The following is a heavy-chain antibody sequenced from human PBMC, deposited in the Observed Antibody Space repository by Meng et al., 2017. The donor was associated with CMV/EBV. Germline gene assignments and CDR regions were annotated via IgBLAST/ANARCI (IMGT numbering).Heavy chain of an antibody. J-gene: IGHJ4*01. Sequence: QVHLAQSGAEVKKPGDSVKVSCEASGYKMAYYYIHWMRQAPGQWLEWMGWINPNDATNYAHSFQGRVTMARDMSMNTVYMELSRLTSDDTAVYYCARSTGWSRFDSWGLGTLVTVAS. D-gene: IGHD6-19*01. CDR3: ARSTGWSRFDS. CDR1: GYKMAYYY. CDR2: INPNDAT. V-gene: IGHV1-2*02.